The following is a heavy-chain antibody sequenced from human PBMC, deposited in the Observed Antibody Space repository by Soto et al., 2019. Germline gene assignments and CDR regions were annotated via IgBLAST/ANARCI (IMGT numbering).Heavy chain of an antibody. CDR2: TYYRSKWYN. CDR3: AKDYWYGFDI. CDR1: GDSVSSADAT. V-gene: IGHV6-1*01. J-gene: IGHJ3*02. D-gene: IGHD2-15*01. Sequence: SQTLSLTCAISGDSVSSADATWNWIRQSPSRGLEWLGRTYYRSKWYNDYTASVKSRITINPDTSKNQFSLQLNSVTPEDTAVYYCAKDYWYGFDIWXQGTMVTVSS.